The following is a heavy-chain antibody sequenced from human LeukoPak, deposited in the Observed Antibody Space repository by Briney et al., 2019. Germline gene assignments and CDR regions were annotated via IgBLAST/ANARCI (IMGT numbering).Heavy chain of an antibody. D-gene: IGHD3-9*01. CDR1: GGSFNTEY. Sequence: SETLSLTCTVSGGSFNTEYWSWIRQXXXXXXXXXXXXSNGGNTNYNPSLKSRLTISIDTSKNHFSLKLSSVTAADTAIYYCAAVSTRGSPGYHYFFDSWGQGTLVTVSS. V-gene: IGHV4-59*01. CDR3: AAVSTRGSPGYHYFFDS. CDR2: XSNGGNT. J-gene: IGHJ4*02.